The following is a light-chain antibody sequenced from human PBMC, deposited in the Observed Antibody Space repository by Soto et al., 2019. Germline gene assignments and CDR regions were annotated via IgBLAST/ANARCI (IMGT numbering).Light chain of an antibody. Sequence: QSVLTQPPSVSGAPGQRVTISCTGSSSNIGAGYDVHWYQQLPGTAPKLLLYGNSNRPSGVPDRFSGSKSGTSASLAITGLQAEDEADYYCQSYASSLSGYVFGTGTKVTVL. CDR2: GNS. CDR1: SSNIGAGYD. J-gene: IGLJ1*01. V-gene: IGLV1-40*01. CDR3: QSYASSLSGYV.